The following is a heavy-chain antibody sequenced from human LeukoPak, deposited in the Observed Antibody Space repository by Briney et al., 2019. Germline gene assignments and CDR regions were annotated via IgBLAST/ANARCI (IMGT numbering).Heavy chain of an antibody. V-gene: IGHV3-21*01. J-gene: IGHJ4*02. CDR3: ARDHFCSSTSCYGSDY. Sequence: GGSLRLSCAASGFTFSSYSMNWVRQAPGKGLEWVSSISSSSSYIYYPDSVKGRFTISRDNAKNSLFLQMNSLRAEDTAVYYCARDHFCSSTSCYGSDYWGQGTLVTVSP. CDR1: GFTFSSYS. D-gene: IGHD2-2*01. CDR2: ISSSSSYI.